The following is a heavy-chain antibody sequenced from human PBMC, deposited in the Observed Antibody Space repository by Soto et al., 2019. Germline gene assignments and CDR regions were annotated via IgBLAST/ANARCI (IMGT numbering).Heavy chain of an antibody. V-gene: IGHV3-30*18. CDR1: GFTFRSYG. Sequence: QVQLVESGGGAVQPGRSLRLSCAASGFTFRSYGMHWVRQAPGKGLEWVAVISYDGSDKYYSDSVKGRFTISRDNSKNTLFLQMNSLRAEDTAVYYCAKDPRPTAARRGHYGMDVWGHGTTVTVSS. J-gene: IGHJ6*02. D-gene: IGHD6-6*01. CDR3: AKDPRPTAARRGHYGMDV. CDR2: ISYDGSDK.